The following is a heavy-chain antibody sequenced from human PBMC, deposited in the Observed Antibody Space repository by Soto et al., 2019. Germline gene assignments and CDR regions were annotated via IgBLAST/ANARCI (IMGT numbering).Heavy chain of an antibody. D-gene: IGHD3-22*01. V-gene: IGHV3-30-3*01. CDR1: GFTFSSYA. CDR2: ISYDGSNK. J-gene: IGHJ4*02. CDR3: ARDSEESNYYDSSGYYWVDY. Sequence: QVQLVESGGGVVQPGRSLRLSCAASGFTFSSYAMHWVRQAPGKGLEWVAVISYDGSNKYYADSVKGRFTISRDNSKNTLYLQMNSLRAEDTAVYYCARDSEESNYYDSSGYYWVDYWGQGTLVTVFS.